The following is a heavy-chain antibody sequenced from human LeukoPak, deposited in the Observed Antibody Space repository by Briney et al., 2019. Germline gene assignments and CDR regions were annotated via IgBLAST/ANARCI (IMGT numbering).Heavy chain of an antibody. CDR3: ARHSSGITMVRGVKQKRRGNWFDP. J-gene: IGHJ5*02. CDR1: GGSISSSSYY. D-gene: IGHD3-10*01. CDR2: IYYSGST. Sequence: SETLSLTCTVSGGSISSSSYYWGWIRQPPGKGLEWIGSIYYSGSTYYNPSLKSRVTISVDTSKNQFSLKLSSVTAADTAVYYCARHSSGITMVRGVKQKRRGNWFDPWGQGTLVTVSS. V-gene: IGHV4-39*01.